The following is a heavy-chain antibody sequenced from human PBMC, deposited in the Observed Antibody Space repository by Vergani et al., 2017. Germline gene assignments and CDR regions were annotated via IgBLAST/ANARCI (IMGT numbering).Heavy chain of an antibody. V-gene: IGHV3-7*01. CDR2: IKQDGSEK. J-gene: IGHJ6*03. D-gene: IGHD3-16*01. Sequence: EVQLVESGGGLVQPGGSLRLSCAASGFTFSSYWMSWVRQAPGKGLEWVANIKQDGSEKYYVDSVKGRFTISRDNAKNSLYLQMNSLRAEDTAVYYWARDLRGSYYYYYMDVWGKGTTVTVSS. CDR1: GFTFSSYW. CDR3: ARDLRGSYYYYYMDV.